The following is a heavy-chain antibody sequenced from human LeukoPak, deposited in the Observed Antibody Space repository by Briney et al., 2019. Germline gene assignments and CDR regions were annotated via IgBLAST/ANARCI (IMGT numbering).Heavy chain of an antibody. Sequence: ASVKVSCKASAYTFTRYGISWVRQAPGQGLEWMGWLSTDNGDTNYAQKFQGRVTMTTDTSTTTAHMELRSLTSDDTAIYYCARHGGIGPKRDYFDYWGPGTLVTVSS. CDR3: ARHGGIGPKRDYFDY. J-gene: IGHJ4*02. CDR2: LSTDNGDT. V-gene: IGHV1-18*01. CDR1: AYTFTRYG. D-gene: IGHD3-16*01.